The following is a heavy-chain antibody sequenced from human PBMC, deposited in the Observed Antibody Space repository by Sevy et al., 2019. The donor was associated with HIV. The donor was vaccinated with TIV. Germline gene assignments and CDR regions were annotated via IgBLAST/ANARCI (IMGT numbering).Heavy chain of an antibody. J-gene: IGHJ5*02. Sequence: SETLSLTCAVSGYSVSRGYYWGWIRQPPGKGLEWIGSIYHSGSTYYNPSLKSRVTISADTSKNQFSLNLSSVTAADTAVYYCAKEASVGTRNWFDPWGQGTLVTVSS. CDR3: AKEASVGTRNWFDP. CDR2: IYHSGST. D-gene: IGHD6-13*01. V-gene: IGHV4-38-2*02. CDR1: GYSVSRGYY.